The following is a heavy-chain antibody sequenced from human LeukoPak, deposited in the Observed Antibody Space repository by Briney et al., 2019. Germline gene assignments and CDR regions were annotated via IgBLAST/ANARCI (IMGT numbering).Heavy chain of an antibody. CDR1: GFTVSSNY. CDR2: IYSGGST. D-gene: IGHD3-22*01. Sequence: GGSLRLSCAASGFTVSSNYMSWVRQAPGKGLEWVSVIYSGGSTYYADSVKGRFTISRDNSKNTLYPQMNSLRAEDTAVYYCARDHPIYYYDSSGYYSGWFDPWGQGTLSPSPQ. CDR3: ARDHPIYYYDSSGYYSGWFDP. V-gene: IGHV3-53*01. J-gene: IGHJ5*02.